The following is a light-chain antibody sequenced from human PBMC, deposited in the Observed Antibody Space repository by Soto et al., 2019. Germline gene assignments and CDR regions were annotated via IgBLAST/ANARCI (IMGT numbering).Light chain of an antibody. CDR2: GAS. V-gene: IGKV3-20*01. Sequence: EVVLTHSPGTLSLSPGERATLSCRASQRINTSYLAWYQQKPGQAPRLIVSGASIRATGIPDRFSGSGSGTDFTLTINRVQPEDLAVYYCQQYGSSGTFGQGTKVDIK. CDR3: QQYGSSGT. CDR1: QRINTSY. J-gene: IGKJ1*01.